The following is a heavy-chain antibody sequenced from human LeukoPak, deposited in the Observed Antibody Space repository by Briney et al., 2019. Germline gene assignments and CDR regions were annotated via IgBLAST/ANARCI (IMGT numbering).Heavy chain of an antibody. CDR2: ISDSGDST. J-gene: IGHJ6*03. CDR1: GFTFSSYG. V-gene: IGHV3-23*01. CDR3: AKDMSFYYYFMDV. D-gene: IGHD3-10*02. Sequence: PGGSLRLSCAASGFTFSSYGMSWVRQAPGKGLEWVSAISDSGDSTYYADSVKGRFTISRDNSKNTLFLQMNTLRPEDTALYYCAKDMSFYYYFMDVWGKGTTVTVSS.